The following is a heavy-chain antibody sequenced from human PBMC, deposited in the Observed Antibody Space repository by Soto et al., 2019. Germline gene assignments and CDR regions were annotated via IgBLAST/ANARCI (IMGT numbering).Heavy chain of an antibody. Sequence: GESLKISCKCSGYGFTSYWIGWVRQMPGKGLELMGIIYPGDSDTRYSPSFQGQVTISADKSISTAYLQWSSLKASDTAMYYCARTAAAGKYYYGMDVWGQGTTVTVSS. D-gene: IGHD6-13*01. V-gene: IGHV5-51*01. CDR2: IYPGDSDT. CDR1: GYGFTSYW. CDR3: ARTAAAGKYYYGMDV. J-gene: IGHJ6*02.